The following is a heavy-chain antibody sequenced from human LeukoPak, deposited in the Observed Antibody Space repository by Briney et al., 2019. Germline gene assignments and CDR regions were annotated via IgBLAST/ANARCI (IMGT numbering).Heavy chain of an antibody. CDR2: INHSGST. J-gene: IGHJ4*02. D-gene: IGHD6-25*01. V-gene: IGHV4-34*01. CDR3: ARAGGIRTAALDLDY. CDR1: GGSFSGYY. Sequence: SETLSLTCAVYGGSFSGYYWSWIRQPPGKGLEWIGEINHSGSTNYNPSLKSRVTISVDTSKNQFSLKLTSVTAADTAVYYCARAGGIRTAALDLDYWGQGTLVTVSS.